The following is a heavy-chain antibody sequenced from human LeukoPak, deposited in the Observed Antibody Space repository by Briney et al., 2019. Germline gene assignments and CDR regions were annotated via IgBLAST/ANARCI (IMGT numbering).Heavy chain of an antibody. CDR3: ARHGVLAVTIDYFDY. D-gene: IGHD2-21*02. Sequence: SETLSLTCTVSGGSISSYYWSWIRQPPGKGLEWIGYIYYTGSTNYNPSLKSRVTISVDTSKNQFSLKLSSVTAADTAVYYCARHGVLAVTIDYFDYWGQGTLVTVSS. CDR2: IYYTGST. CDR1: GGSISSYY. J-gene: IGHJ4*02. V-gene: IGHV4-59*08.